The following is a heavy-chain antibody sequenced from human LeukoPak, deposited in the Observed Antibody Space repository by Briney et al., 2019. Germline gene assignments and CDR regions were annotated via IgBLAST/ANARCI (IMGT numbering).Heavy chain of an antibody. CDR2: IRWSTDSV. V-gene: IGHV3-9*01. CDR1: GFPFDDYA. CDR3: VKDFGQTTAAIAY. Sequence: GGSLRLSCAASGFPFDDYAMHWVRQAPGKGLEWVSGIRWSTDSVGYADSVRGRSTISRDKAKNSLYLQMNSLRAEDTALYYCVKDFGQTTAAIAYWGQGTLVTVSS. D-gene: IGHD2-2*01. J-gene: IGHJ4*02.